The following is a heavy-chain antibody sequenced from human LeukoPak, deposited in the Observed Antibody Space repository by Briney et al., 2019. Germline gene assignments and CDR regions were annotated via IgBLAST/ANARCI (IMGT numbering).Heavy chain of an antibody. V-gene: IGHV1-2*06. J-gene: IGHJ5*02. CDR2: INPNSGGT. D-gene: IGHD3-10*01. CDR1: GYTFTGYY. CDR3: AAERRGVRGVIMSSWFDP. Sequence: GASVKVSCKASGYTFTGYYMHWVRQAPGQGLEWMGRINPNSGGTNYAQKFQGRVTMTRDTSISTAYMELNRLRSDDTAVYYCAAERRGVRGVIMSSWFDPWGQGTLVTVSS.